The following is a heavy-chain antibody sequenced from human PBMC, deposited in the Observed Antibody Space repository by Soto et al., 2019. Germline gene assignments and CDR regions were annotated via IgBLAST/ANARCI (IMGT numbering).Heavy chain of an antibody. V-gene: IGHV4-4*07. CDR1: GGSIPTYS. D-gene: IGHD1-1*01. J-gene: IGHJ5*02. CDR2: VYTTGST. Sequence: QGQLQEAGPGLVRPSETLSLTGTVTGGSIPTYSWSWIRQSAGKGLERIGRVYTTGSTNYTPSLKSRVPISVDTSRNQFSLSLRSVTAADTAVYYCARDFHFTFDDFADIIWNVDLWGPATLVTVSS. CDR3: ARDFHFTFDDFADIIWNVDL.